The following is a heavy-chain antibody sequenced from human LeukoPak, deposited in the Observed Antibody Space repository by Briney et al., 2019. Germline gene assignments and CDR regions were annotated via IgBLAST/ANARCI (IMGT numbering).Heavy chain of an antibody. D-gene: IGHD3-22*01. CDR3: ASTYDSSGYYRY. V-gene: IGHV1-2*02. J-gene: IGHJ4*02. Sequence: ASVKVSCKASGYTFTAYYIHWVRQAPGQGLEWMGWINPNSGGTNYAQKFQGRVTMTRDTSISTAYMELSRLRSDDTAVYYCASTYDSSGYYRYWGQGTLVTVSS. CDR2: INPNSGGT. CDR1: GYTFTAYY.